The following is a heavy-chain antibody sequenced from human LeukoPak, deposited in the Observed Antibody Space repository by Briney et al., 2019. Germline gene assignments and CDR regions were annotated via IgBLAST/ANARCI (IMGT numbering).Heavy chain of an antibody. Sequence: GGSLRLSCAASGFTFSSYAMHWVRQAPGKGLEWVAVISYDGSNKYYADSVKGRFTISRDNSKDTLYLQMNSLRAEDTAKYFCAKRGYTMGMDVWGQGTTVTVSS. J-gene: IGHJ6*02. D-gene: IGHD5-24*01. CDR2: ISYDGSNK. V-gene: IGHV3-30-3*01. CDR3: AKRGYTMGMDV. CDR1: GFTFSSYA.